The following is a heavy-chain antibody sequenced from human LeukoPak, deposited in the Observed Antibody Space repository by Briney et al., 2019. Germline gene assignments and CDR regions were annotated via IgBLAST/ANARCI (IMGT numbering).Heavy chain of an antibody. V-gene: IGHV1-8*03. CDR3: ARDPGYCSSTSCYKGRGYFDY. J-gene: IGHJ4*02. CDR1: GYTFTSYD. D-gene: IGHD2-2*02. Sequence: ASVKVSCKASGYTFTSYDINWVRQATGQGLEWMGWMNPNSGNTGYAQKFQGRVTITRNTSISTAYMELSSLRSEDTAVYYCARDPGYCSSTSCYKGRGYFDYWGQGTLVTVSS. CDR2: MNPNSGNT.